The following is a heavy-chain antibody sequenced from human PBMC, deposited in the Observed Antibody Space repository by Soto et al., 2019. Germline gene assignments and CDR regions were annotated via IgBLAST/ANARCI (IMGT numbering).Heavy chain of an antibody. CDR2: IYWDDSK. CDR3: AHKGPEDWPLDY. J-gene: IGHJ4*02. CDR1: GFSLSTSGVG. V-gene: IGHV2-5*02. D-gene: IGHD3-9*01. Sequence: QITLKESGPTLVRPTQTLTLTCAFSGFSLSTSGVGVGWIRQPPGKALEWLAVIYWDDSKHYSPSLRSRLTITKDTSKNHVVLTMTNVDPMDTGTYYCAHKGPEDWPLDYWGQGTLVTVSS.